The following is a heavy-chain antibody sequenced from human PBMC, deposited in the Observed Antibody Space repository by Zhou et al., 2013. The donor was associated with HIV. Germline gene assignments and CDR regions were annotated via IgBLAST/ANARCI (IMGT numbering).Heavy chain of an antibody. V-gene: IGHV1-69*05. Sequence: QVQLVQSGAEVKKPGSSAKVSCEASGGSFSRHAITWVRQARGQGLEWMGGIIPIFGTATYAQKFQGRATITTDESTTTAYMELNRLTSEDTAVYYCARQGVDSGSGRLYYMDVWGKGTKVTVSS. CDR3: ARQGVDSGSGRLYYMDV. J-gene: IGHJ6*03. D-gene: IGHD3-10*01. CDR2: IIPIFGTA. CDR1: GGSFSRHA.